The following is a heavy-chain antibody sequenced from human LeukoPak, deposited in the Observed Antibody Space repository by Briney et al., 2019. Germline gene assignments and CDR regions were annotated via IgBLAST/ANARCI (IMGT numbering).Heavy chain of an antibody. Sequence: PGRSLRLSCAASGFTFSSYGMHWVRQAPGKGLEWVAVISYDGSNKYYADSVKGRFTISRDNSKNTLYLQMNSLRAEDTAVYYCARDFRLTMVRGVASFDYWGQGTLVTVSS. D-gene: IGHD3-10*01. CDR3: ARDFRLTMVRGVASFDY. J-gene: IGHJ4*02. V-gene: IGHV3-30*03. CDR2: ISYDGSNK. CDR1: GFTFSSYG.